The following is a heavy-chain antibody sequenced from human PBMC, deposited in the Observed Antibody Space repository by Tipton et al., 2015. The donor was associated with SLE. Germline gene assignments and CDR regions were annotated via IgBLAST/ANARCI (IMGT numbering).Heavy chain of an antibody. CDR1: SGSVSSGAYY. CDR3: ARGREWEPPDY. V-gene: IGHV4-31*03. J-gene: IGHJ4*02. D-gene: IGHD1-26*01. CDR2: IYYSGST. Sequence: TLSLTCTVSSGSVSSGAYYWSWIRQHPGKGLEWIGDIYYSGSTYYNPSLKSRVIISVDTSKNQFSLKLSSVTVADTAVYYCARGREWEPPDYWGQGTLVSVSS.